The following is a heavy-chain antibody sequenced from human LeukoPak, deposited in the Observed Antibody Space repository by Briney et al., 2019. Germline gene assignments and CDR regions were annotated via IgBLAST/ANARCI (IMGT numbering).Heavy chain of an antibody. D-gene: IGHD6-19*01. CDR1: GGSISSSNW. V-gene: IGHV4-4*02. CDR3: ARDYPYGSGENYFDY. CDR2: IYHSGST. Sequence: SETLSLTCAVSGGSISSSNWWSWVRQPPGKGLEWIGEIYHSGSTNYNPSLKSRVTISVDKSKNQFSLKLSSVTAADTAVYYCARDYPYGSGENYFDYWGQGTLVTVSS. J-gene: IGHJ4*02.